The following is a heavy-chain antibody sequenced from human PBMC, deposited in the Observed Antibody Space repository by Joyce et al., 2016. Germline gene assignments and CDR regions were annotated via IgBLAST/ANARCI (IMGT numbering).Heavy chain of an antibody. Sequence: EVQLVESGGGLVQPGGSLRLSCAASGFTFSSYWMSWVRQAPGKGLEWVANIKQDGSGKYYVDAVKGRFTISRDNAKNTLYLQMNSVGAEDTAVYYCATVRDYYGSGSQPLDYWGQGTLVTVSS. CDR3: ATVRDYYGSGSQPLDY. CDR2: IKQDGSGK. D-gene: IGHD3-10*01. J-gene: IGHJ4*02. CDR1: GFTFSSYW. V-gene: IGHV3-7*01.